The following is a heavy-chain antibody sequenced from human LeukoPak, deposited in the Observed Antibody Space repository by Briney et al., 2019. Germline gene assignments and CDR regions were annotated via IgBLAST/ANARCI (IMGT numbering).Heavy chain of an antibody. CDR2: ISYDGSNK. Sequence: PGGSLRLSCAASGFTFSSYGMHWVRQAPGKGPEWVAVISYDGSNKYYADSVKGRFTISRDNSKNTLYLQMNSLRAEDTAVYYCAKDLMYSGYDYTLYYYYYGMDVWGKGTTVTVSS. V-gene: IGHV3-30*18. CDR1: GFTFSSYG. D-gene: IGHD5-12*01. J-gene: IGHJ6*04. CDR3: AKDLMYSGYDYTLYYYYYGMDV.